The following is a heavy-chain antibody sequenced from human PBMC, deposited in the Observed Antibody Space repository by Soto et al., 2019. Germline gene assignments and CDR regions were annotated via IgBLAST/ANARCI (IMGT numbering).Heavy chain of an antibody. CDR1: GFTFSSYA. Sequence: GGSLRLSCAASGFTFSSYAMRWVRQAPGKGLEWVAVISYDGSNKYYADSVKGRFTISRDNSKNTLYLQMNSLRAEDTAVYYCASFTSGIYYYDSSGDYWGQGTLVTVSS. D-gene: IGHD3-22*01. CDR3: ASFTSGIYYYDSSGDY. V-gene: IGHV3-30-3*01. J-gene: IGHJ4*02. CDR2: ISYDGSNK.